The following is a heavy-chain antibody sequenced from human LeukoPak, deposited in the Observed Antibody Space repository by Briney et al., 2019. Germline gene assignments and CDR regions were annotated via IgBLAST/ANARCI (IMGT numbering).Heavy chain of an antibody. Sequence: GGSLRLSCAASGFIFDDYTMHWVRQAPGKGLEWVSLINWDGGSTYYADSVRGRSTISRDNSKNSLYLQMNSLRTEDTALYSCAKGNYYSFWSGYFDYWGQGTLVTVSS. V-gene: IGHV3-43*01. D-gene: IGHD3-3*01. CDR3: AKGNYYSFWSGYFDY. CDR1: GFIFDDYT. CDR2: INWDGGST. J-gene: IGHJ4*02.